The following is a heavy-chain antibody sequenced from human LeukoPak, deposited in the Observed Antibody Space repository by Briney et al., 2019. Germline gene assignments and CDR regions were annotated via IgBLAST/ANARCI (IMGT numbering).Heavy chain of an antibody. V-gene: IGHV4-59*10. CDR1: GGSFSGYY. CDR3: ARVDGSSWYVAFDI. Sequence: SETLSLTCAVYGGSFSGYYWSWIRQPPGKGLEWIGRIYTSGSTNYNPSLKSRVTMSVDTSKNQFSLKLSSVTAADTAVYYCARVDGSSWYVAFDIWGQGTMVTVSS. J-gene: IGHJ3*02. CDR2: IYTSGST. D-gene: IGHD6-13*01.